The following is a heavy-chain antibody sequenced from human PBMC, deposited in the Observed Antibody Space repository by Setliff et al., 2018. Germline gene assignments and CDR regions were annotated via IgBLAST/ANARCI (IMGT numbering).Heavy chain of an antibody. CDR1: GFTFRNAW. Sequence: GESLRLSCAASGFTFRNAWMTWVRQAPGKGLEWVGRIKSKTDGGTTDYAAPVQGRFTISRDDSKNTLYVQMNSLKTEDTAVYYCTTYTRSSYGYPVDAYDMWGQGTMVTVSS. CDR3: TTYTRSSYGYPVDAYDM. D-gene: IGHD5-18*01. CDR2: IKSKTDGGTT. V-gene: IGHV3-15*01. J-gene: IGHJ3*02.